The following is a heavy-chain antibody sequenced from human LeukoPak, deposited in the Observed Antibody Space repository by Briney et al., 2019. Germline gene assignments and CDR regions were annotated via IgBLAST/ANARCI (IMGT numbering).Heavy chain of an antibody. V-gene: IGHV1-46*01. CDR1: GYTFTSYY. D-gene: IGHD6-13*01. CDR2: INPSGGST. Sequence: GASVKVSCKASGYTFTSYYMHWVRQAPGQGLEWMGIINPSGGSTSYAQKFQGRVTMTRDMSTSTVYMELSSLRSEDTAVYYCASQRAPGYSSGWYSDDYRGQGTLVTVSS. CDR3: ASQRAPGYSSGWYSDDY. J-gene: IGHJ4*02.